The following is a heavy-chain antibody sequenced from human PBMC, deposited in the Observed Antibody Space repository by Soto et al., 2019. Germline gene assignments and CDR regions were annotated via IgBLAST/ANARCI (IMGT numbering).Heavy chain of an antibody. CDR1: GFPFSTYA. D-gene: IGHD2-8*02. Sequence: GGSLRLSCAASGFPFSTYAMTWVRQAPGKGLEWVSAISGSGGEKYYVDSVKGRLTIPRDNAKNSLYLQMNSLRAEDTAVYFCLGLAYWGQGTLVTVSS. J-gene: IGHJ4*02. CDR2: ISGSGGEK. V-gene: IGHV3-7*01. CDR3: LGLAY.